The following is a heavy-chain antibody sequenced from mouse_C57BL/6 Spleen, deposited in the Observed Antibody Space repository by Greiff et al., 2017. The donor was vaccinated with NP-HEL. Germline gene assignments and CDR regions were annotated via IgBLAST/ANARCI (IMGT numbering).Heavy chain of an antibody. CDR2: IWTGGGT. V-gene: IGHV2-9-1*01. CDR3: ARNSAGYYYGSSYFAY. Sequence: QVQLKQSGPGLVAPSQSLSITCTVSGFSLTSYAISWVRQPPGKGLEWLGVIWTGGGTNYNSALKSRLSISKDNSKSQVFLKMNSLQTDDTARYYCARNSAGYYYGSSYFAYWGQGTLVTVSA. D-gene: IGHD1-1*01. J-gene: IGHJ3*01. CDR1: GFSLTSYA.